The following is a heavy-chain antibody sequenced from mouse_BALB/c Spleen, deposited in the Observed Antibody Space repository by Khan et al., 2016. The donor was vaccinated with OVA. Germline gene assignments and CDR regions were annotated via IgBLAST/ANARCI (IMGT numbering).Heavy chain of an antibody. CDR1: GYTFTSYW. J-gene: IGHJ3*01. CDR3: VRSYYYGSSTWFAY. CDR2: IDPSDTYT. V-gene: IGHV1-69*02. D-gene: IGHD1-1*01. Sequence: QVQLKQSGADLVKPGASVKLSCKASGYTFTSYWLHWVKQRPGQGLEWIGEIDPSDTYTNYNQNFKGKATLTVDKSSSTAYMQLSSLTSEDSAVYYCVRSYYYGSSTWFAYWGQGTLVTVSA.